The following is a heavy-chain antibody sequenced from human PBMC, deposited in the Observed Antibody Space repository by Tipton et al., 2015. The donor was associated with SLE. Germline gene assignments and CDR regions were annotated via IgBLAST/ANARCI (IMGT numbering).Heavy chain of an antibody. CDR3: AIGRIVVVVAAGNWFDP. CDR1: GFTFSSYE. J-gene: IGHJ5*02. Sequence: GSLRLSCAASGFTFSSYEMNWVRQAPGKGLEWVSYISSSGSTIYYADSVKGRFTISRDNSKNTLYLQMNSLRADDTAVYYCAIGRIVVVVAAGNWFDPWGQGALVTVSS. D-gene: IGHD2-15*01. V-gene: IGHV3-48*03. CDR2: ISSSGSTI.